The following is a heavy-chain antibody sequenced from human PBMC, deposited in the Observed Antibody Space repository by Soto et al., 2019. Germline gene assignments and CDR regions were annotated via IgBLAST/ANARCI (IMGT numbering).Heavy chain of an antibody. CDR1: GGSISSYY. CDR3: AREPGKGTYGMDV. Sequence: KTSETLSLTCTVSGGSISSYYWSWMRQPPGKGLEWIGYIYYSGSTNYNPSLKSRVTISVDTSKNQFSLKLSSVTAADTAVYYCAREPGKGTYGMDVWGQGTTVTVSS. CDR2: IYYSGST. V-gene: IGHV4-59*01. D-gene: IGHD1-26*01. J-gene: IGHJ6*02.